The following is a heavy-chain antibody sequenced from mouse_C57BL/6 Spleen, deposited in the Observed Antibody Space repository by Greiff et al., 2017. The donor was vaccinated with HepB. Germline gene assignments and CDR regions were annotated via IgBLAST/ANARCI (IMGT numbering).Heavy chain of an antibody. J-gene: IGHJ4*01. CDR1: GFTFSSYA. CDR3: TRDGIYYGNYAGMDY. V-gene: IGHV5-9-1*02. CDR2: ISSGGAYI. D-gene: IGHD2-1*01. Sequence: EVKVVESGEGLVKPGGSLKLSCAASGFTFSSYAMSWVRQTPEKRLEWVAYISSGGAYIYYADTVKGRFTISRDNARNTLYLQMSSLKSEDTAMYYCTRDGIYYGNYAGMDYWGKGTSVTVSS.